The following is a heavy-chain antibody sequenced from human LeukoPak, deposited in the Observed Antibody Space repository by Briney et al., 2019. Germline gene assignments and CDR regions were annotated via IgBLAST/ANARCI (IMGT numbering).Heavy chain of an antibody. Sequence: SETLSLTCTVSGGSISSGSYYWSWIRQPAGKGLEWIGRIYTSGSTNYNPSLKSRVTISVDTSKNQFSLKLSSVTAADTAVYYCAGKGVAAATDAFDIWGQGTMVTVSS. CDR2: IYTSGST. CDR3: AGKGVAAATDAFDI. CDR1: GGSISSGSYY. J-gene: IGHJ3*02. D-gene: IGHD6-13*01. V-gene: IGHV4-61*02.